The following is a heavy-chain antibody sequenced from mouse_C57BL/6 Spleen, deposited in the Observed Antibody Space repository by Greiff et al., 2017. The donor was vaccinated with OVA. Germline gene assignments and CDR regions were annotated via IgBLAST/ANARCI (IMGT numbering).Heavy chain of an antibody. D-gene: IGHD3-2*02. CDR3: ARLDSSGYAMDY. CDR1: GYAFSSYW. J-gene: IGHJ4*01. CDR2: IYPGDGDT. V-gene: IGHV1-80*01. Sequence: VQLQQSGAELVKPGASVKISCKASGYAFSSYWMNWVKQRPGKGLEWIGQIYPGDGDTNYNGKFKGKATLTADKSSSTAYMQLSSLTSEDSAVYFCARLDSSGYAMDYWGQGTSVTVSS.